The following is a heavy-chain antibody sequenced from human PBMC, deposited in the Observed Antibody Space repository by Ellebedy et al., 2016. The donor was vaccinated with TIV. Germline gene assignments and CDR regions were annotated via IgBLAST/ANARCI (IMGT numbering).Heavy chain of an antibody. J-gene: IGHJ2*01. V-gene: IGHV3-49*03. Sequence: GESLKISCTASGFIFGDYAMSWFRQAPGKGLEWVGFIRNKAYDGTTEYAASVKGRFTISRDDSKSIAYLQMNSLKTEDTAMYYCTRDAAYCTNGVCGDYWYFDLWGRGTLVTVSS. D-gene: IGHD2-8*01. CDR2: IRNKAYDGTT. CDR1: GFIFGDYA. CDR3: TRDAAYCTNGVCGDYWYFDL.